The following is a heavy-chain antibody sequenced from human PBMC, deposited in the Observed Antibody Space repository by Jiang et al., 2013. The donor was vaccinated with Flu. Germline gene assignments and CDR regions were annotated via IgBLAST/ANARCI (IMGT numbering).Heavy chain of an antibody. V-gene: IGHV4-59*01. J-gene: IGHJ5*02. CDR1: GGSISSYY. CDR3: ARELYFWSGPYGANWFDP. D-gene: IGHD3-3*01. CDR2: IYYSGST. Sequence: GPGLVKPSETLSLTCTVSGGSISSYYWSWIRQPPGKGLEWIGYIYYSGSTNYNPSLKSRVTISVDTSKNQFSLKLSSVTAADTAVYYCARELYFWSGPYGANWFDPWGQGTLVTVSS.